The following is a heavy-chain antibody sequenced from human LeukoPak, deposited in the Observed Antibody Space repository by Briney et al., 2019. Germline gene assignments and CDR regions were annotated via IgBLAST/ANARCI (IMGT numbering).Heavy chain of an antibody. CDR1: GGSISSGDYY. D-gene: IGHD3-3*01. J-gene: IGHJ4*02. Sequence: PSQTLSLTCTVSGGSISSGDYYWSWIRQPPGKGLEWIGYIYYSGSTYYNPSLKSRITISVDTSKNQFSLKLSSVTAAETAVYYCARGHYHFWSGYYTQLAGYYFDYWGQGTLVTVSS. V-gene: IGHV4-30-4*08. CDR3: ARGHYHFWSGYYTQLAGYYFDY. CDR2: IYYSGST.